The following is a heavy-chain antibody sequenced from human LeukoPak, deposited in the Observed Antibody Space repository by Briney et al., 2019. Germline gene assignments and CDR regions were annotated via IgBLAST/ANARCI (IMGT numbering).Heavy chain of an antibody. D-gene: IGHD2-21*01. CDR1: GVSLTSYY. V-gene: IGHV4-59*01. J-gene: IGHJ5*02. Sequence: SETLSLTCTVSGVSLTSYYWTWIRHSPQKGLEWIAYIHSTGNTKYSPSLKSRVTISVDTSKNQFSLKVNSVTAEDTAMYYCARFSRYCDGSSCHGDNWVDPWGQGTLVTVSS. CDR2: IHSTGNT. CDR3: ARFSRYCDGSSCHGDNWVDP.